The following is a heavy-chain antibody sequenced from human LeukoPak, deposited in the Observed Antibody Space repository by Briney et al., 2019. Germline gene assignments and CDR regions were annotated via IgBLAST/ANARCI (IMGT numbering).Heavy chain of an antibody. V-gene: IGHV3-23*01. CDR2: ISDSGSIT. CDR3: AKDARRTSGWYFFDY. CDR1: GFAFSSQA. Sequence: GGSLRLSCAASGFAFSSQAMGWVRQAPGKGLEWGSVISDSGSITYYADSVKGRFTISRDNSKNTLFLQMNILRAEDTAVYSCAKDARRTSGWYFFDYWGQGTLVTVSS. J-gene: IGHJ4*02. D-gene: IGHD6-19*01.